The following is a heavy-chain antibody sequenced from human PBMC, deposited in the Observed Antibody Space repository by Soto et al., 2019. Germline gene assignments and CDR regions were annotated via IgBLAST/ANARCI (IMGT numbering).Heavy chain of an antibody. D-gene: IGHD2-15*01. V-gene: IGHV1-69*06. J-gene: IGHJ5*02. CDR2: IIPIFGTA. CDR3: ARVLGYCSGGSCRGGSVDP. Sequence: QVQLVQSGAEVKKPGSSVKVSCKASGGTFSSYAISWVRQAPGQGLEWMGGIIPIFGTANYAQKFQGRVTITADKSTSTAYMELSSLRSEDTAVYYWARVLGYCSGGSCRGGSVDPWGQGTLVTVSS. CDR1: GGTFSSYA.